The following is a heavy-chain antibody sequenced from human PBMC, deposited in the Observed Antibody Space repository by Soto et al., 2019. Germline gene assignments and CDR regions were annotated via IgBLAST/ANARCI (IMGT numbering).Heavy chain of an antibody. CDR3: ARQGTSSGSDYAAFDF. CDR2: IYPGASDI. J-gene: IGHJ4*02. Sequence: GESRKISCQASGYTFIYFWVAWVRQVPGKGLEWMGVIYPGASDIRYSPSFEGHVTISADKSTNTAYLQWSSLEAADTAIYYCARQGTSSGSDYAAFDFWGPVTLLTVSS. V-gene: IGHV5-51*01. CDR1: GYTFIYFW. D-gene: IGHD3-10*01.